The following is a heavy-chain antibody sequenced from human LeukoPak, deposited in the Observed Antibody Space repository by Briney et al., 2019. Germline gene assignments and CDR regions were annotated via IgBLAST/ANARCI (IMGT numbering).Heavy chain of an antibody. J-gene: IGHJ6*02. CDR1: GGTFSSYV. Sequence: SVKVSCKAPGGTFSSYVISWVRQAPGQGLEWMGGIIPIFGTANYAQKFQGRVTITADESTSTAYMELSSLRSEDTAVYYCARGRGDCSSGVCYTAYFYYSMDVWGQGTTVTVSS. D-gene: IGHD2-8*01. V-gene: IGHV1-69*13. CDR3: ARGRGDCSSGVCYTAYFYYSMDV. CDR2: IIPIFGTA.